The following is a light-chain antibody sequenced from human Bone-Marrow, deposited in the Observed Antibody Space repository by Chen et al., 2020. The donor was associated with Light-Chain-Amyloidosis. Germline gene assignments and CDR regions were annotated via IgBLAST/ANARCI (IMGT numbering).Light chain of an antibody. CDR2: YND. CDR1: SSNIGLNS. V-gene: IGLV1-44*01. Sequence: SVLIQSPSASGTPGLSVIISCSGGSSNIGLNSVNWYQQFPGTAPKLRIYYNDERPSGIPDRSSGSKYGASSSLAINRLQSEAEADYFCSTWDDTLQTVLFGGGTTLTVL. J-gene: IGLJ3*02. CDR3: STWDDTLQTVL.